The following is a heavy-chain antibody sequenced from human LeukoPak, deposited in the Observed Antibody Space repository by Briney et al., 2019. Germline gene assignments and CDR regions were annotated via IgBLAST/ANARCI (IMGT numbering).Heavy chain of an antibody. D-gene: IGHD6-19*01. CDR3: ARDKDTGAVAGTFDN. CDR1: GYRFDYFG. V-gene: IGHV1-18*01. CDR2: IVVYNGHT. J-gene: IGHJ4*02. Sequence: ASVKVSCKASGYRFDYFGISWVRQAPGRGLEWMGWIVVYNGHTKYAENLQGRVTLTTDTSTSTAYMELSSLRFDDTAVYYCARDKDTGAVAGTFDNWGQGTLVTVSS.